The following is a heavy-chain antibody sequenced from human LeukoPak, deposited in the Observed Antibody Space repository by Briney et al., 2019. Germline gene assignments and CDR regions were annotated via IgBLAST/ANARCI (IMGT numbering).Heavy chain of an antibody. J-gene: IGHJ4*02. Sequence: PSETLSLTCAVYGGSFSGYYWSWIRQPPGKGLEWIGEINHSGSTNYNPSLKSRVTISVDTSKNQFSLKLSSVTAADTAVYYCARAGYYGDYEYYFDYWGQGTLVTVSS. V-gene: IGHV4-34*01. D-gene: IGHD4-17*01. CDR3: ARAGYYGDYEYYFDY. CDR1: GGSFSGYY. CDR2: INHSGST.